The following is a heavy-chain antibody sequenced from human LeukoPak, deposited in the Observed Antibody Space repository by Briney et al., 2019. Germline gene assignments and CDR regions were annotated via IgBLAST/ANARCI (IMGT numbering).Heavy chain of an antibody. CDR2: ISGSSYTT. J-gene: IGHJ4*02. D-gene: IGHD4-17*01. CDR1: GFIFSNYA. V-gene: IGHV3-23*01. CDR3: ARGFEDNGDYRKSFDY. Sequence: GGSLSLSCAASGFIFSNYAMGWVRLAPGKGLEWVSSISGSSYTTYYADSVKGRFTISRDNSKNTLYLQMNSLRAEDTAVYYCARGFEDNGDYRKSFDYWGQGTLVTVSS.